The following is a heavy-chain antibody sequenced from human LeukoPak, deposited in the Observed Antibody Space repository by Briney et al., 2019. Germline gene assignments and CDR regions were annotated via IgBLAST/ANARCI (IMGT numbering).Heavy chain of an antibody. D-gene: IGHD1-26*01. Sequence: PSETLSLTCTVSGGSISSSSYYWGWIRQPPGKGLEWIGSIYYSGSTYYNPSLKSRVTMSVDTSKNQFSLKLSSVTAADTAVYYCARRPSGGALDYWGQGTLVTVSS. CDR2: IYYSGST. CDR1: GGSISSSSYY. J-gene: IGHJ4*02. CDR3: ARRPSGGALDY. V-gene: IGHV4-39*01.